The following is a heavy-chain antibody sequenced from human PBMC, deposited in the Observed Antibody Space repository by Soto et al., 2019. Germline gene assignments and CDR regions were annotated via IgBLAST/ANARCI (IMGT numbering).Heavy chain of an antibody. V-gene: IGHV4-59*01. CDR3: AGRYGRHFDY. D-gene: IGHD1-20*01. CDR1: GGSISSYY. Sequence: QVQLQESGPGLVKPSETLSLTCTVSGGSISSYYWSWIRQPPGKGLEWIGYIYYSGSTNDNPSLKSGVTTAVATSKNQFARKLSSVTAADTAVYYCAGRYGRHFDYWGQGTLVTVSS. CDR2: IYYSGST. J-gene: IGHJ4*02.